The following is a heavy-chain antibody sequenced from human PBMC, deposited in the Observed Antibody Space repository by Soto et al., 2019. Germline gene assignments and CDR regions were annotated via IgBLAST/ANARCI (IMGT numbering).Heavy chain of an antibody. J-gene: IGHJ5*02. CDR2: ISAYNGNT. CDR1: GYTFTSYG. Sequence: QVQLVQSGAEVKKPGASVKVSCKASGYTFTSYGISWVRQAPGQGLEWMGWISAYNGNTNYAQKLQGRVTMTTDTPTSTAYMELRSLRSDDTAVYYCERLCDTAMFHDWLDPWGQGTLVTVSS. V-gene: IGHV1-18*04. D-gene: IGHD5-18*01. CDR3: ERLCDTAMFHDWLDP.